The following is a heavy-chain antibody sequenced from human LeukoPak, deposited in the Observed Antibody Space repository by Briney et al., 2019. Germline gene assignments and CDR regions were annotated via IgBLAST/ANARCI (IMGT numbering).Heavy chain of an antibody. CDR1: GYTFTSYG. Sequence: ASVKVSCKATGYTFTSYGISWVRQAPGQGLEWMGWISAYNGNTNYAQKLQGRVTMTTDTSTSTAYMELRSLRSDDTAVYYCARRYYDILTGYYDYWGQGTLVTVSS. J-gene: IGHJ4*02. D-gene: IGHD3-9*01. CDR2: ISAYNGNT. V-gene: IGHV1-18*04. CDR3: ARRYYDILTGYYDY.